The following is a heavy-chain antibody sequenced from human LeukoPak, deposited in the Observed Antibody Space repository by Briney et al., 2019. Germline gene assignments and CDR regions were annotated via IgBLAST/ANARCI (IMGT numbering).Heavy chain of an antibody. CDR2: MNPNSGNT. D-gene: IGHD3-16*01. Sequence: ASVKVSCKASGYTFTSYDINWVRQTTGQGLEWMGWMNPNSGNTGYAQKFQGRVTITRNTSISTAYMELSSLRSEDTAVYYCARRGRLRRNWFDPWGQGTLVTVSS. CDR1: GYTFTSYD. J-gene: IGHJ5*02. V-gene: IGHV1-8*03. CDR3: ARRGRLRRNWFDP.